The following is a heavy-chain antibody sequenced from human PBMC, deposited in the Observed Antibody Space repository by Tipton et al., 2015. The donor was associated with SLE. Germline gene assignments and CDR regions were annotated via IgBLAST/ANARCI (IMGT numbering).Heavy chain of an antibody. D-gene: IGHD2-2*01. Sequence: TLSLTCTVSGGSISSYYWRWIRQPPGKGLAWIGYIYYSGSTNYNPSLKSRVTISVDTSKNQFSLKLSSVTAADTAVYSCARGDCSSTSGYGVWFDHWGQATLVTVSS. V-gene: IGHV4-59*01. CDR2: IYYSGST. J-gene: IGHJ5*02. CDR3: ARGDCSSTSGYGVWFDH. CDR1: GGSISSYY.